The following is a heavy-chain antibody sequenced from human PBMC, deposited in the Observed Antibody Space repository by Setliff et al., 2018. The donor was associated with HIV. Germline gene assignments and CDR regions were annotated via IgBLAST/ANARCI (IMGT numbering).Heavy chain of an antibody. Sequence: SETLSLTCTVSGGSISSGSYYWSWIRQPAGKGLEWIGHIHTSGSSSYNPSLKSRVIISLDTSKNQISLKVRSVTAADTALYYCARVGVRNWNDDGIDYWGQGTLVTVSS. D-gene: IGHD1-1*01. V-gene: IGHV4-61*09. CDR2: IHTSGSS. J-gene: IGHJ4*02. CDR1: GGSISSGSYY. CDR3: ARVGVRNWNDDGIDY.